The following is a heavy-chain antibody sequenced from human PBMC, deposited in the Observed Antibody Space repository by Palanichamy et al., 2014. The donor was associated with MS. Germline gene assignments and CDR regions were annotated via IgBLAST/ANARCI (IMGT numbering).Heavy chain of an antibody. CDR3: ARRPELVWFEELLYGPSDF. D-gene: IGHD3-10*01. CDR2: IHPSNSDT. CDR1: GYRFTKYW. J-gene: IGHJ4*02. V-gene: IGHV5-51*01. Sequence: EMQLVQSGAEVKKPGESLKISCKGSGYRFTKYWIGWVRQMPGKGLEWMGIIHPSNSDTRYSPPFQGQVTISADKSISTAYLQWSSLKASDTAIYYCARRPELVWFEELLYGPSDFWGQGTLVAVSS.